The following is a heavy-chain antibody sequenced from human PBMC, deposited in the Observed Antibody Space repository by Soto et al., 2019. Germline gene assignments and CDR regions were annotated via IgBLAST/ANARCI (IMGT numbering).Heavy chain of an antibody. CDR1: GGSISSSSYY. J-gene: IGHJ4*02. V-gene: IGHV4-39*01. CDR3: ATLGYCSSTSCSVVQPFDY. CDR2: IYYSGST. D-gene: IGHD2-2*01. Sequence: QLQLQESGPGLVKPSETLSLTCTVSGGSISSSSYYWGWIRQPPGKGLEWIGSIYYSGSTYYNPSLKSRVTISVDTSKNQFSLKLSSVTAADTAVYYCATLGYCSSTSCSVVQPFDYWGQGTLVTVSS.